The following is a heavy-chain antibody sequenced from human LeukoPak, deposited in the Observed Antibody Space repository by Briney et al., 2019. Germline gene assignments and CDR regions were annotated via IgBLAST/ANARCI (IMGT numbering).Heavy chain of an antibody. CDR1: GFTFSSYS. D-gene: IGHD3-10*01. J-gene: IGHJ6*03. Sequence: QAGGSLRLSCAASGFTFSSYSMNWVRQAPGKGLEWVSTISGSGGGTWYADSVKGRFAISRDNSKNTLYLQMNSLRAEDTAIYYCAKNKGSGSHVNYCMDAWGKGTTVTVSS. CDR3: AKNKGSGSHVNYCMDA. V-gene: IGHV3-23*01. CDR2: ISGSGGGT.